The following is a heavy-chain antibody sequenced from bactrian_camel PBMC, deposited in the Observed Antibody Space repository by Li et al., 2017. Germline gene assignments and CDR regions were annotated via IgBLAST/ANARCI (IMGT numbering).Heavy chain of an antibody. D-gene: IGHD7*01. CDR3: MADPSVFPVCQLGVMRMDY. V-gene: IGHV3S9*01. Sequence: HVQLVESGGGSVQTGGSLRLSCVASGYTGSRDCMGWFRQRPGKRREGVAAIYRDGKTEYMNTAKGRFTVSQDSAKNTLYLQMNNVKPEDTAMYYCMADPSVFPVCQLGVMRMDYRGQGTQVTVS. CDR1: GYTGSRDC. CDR2: IYRDGKT. J-gene: IGHJ4*01.